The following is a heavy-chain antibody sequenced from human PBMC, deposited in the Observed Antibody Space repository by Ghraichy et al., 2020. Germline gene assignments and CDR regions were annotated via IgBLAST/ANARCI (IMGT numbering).Heavy chain of an antibody. CDR1: GFTFSSDW. CDR2: IKQDESEK. V-gene: IGHV3-7*01. Sequence: GGSLRLSCAASGFTFSSDWMSWVRQAPGKGLELVANIKQDESEKYYVDSVKGRFTISRDNAKNSLYLQMNSLRVEDTAVYYCARAGEYYYDSSGYYTYWGQGTLVTVSS. CDR3: ARAGEYYYDSSGYYTY. D-gene: IGHD3-22*01. J-gene: IGHJ4*02.